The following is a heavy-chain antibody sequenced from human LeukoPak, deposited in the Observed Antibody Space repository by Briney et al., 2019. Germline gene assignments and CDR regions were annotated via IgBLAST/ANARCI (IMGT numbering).Heavy chain of an antibody. CDR3: ARDRSSTVTTRGAFDI. CDR1: GFTFSSYG. CDR2: ISSSGSTI. D-gene: IGHD4-17*01. V-gene: IGHV3-48*03. J-gene: IGHJ3*02. Sequence: PGGSLRLSCAASGFTFSSYGMNWVRQAPGKGLEWVSYISSSGSTIYYADSVKGRFTISRDNAKNSLYLQMNSLRAEDTAVYYCARDRSSTVTTRGAFDIWGQGTMVTVSS.